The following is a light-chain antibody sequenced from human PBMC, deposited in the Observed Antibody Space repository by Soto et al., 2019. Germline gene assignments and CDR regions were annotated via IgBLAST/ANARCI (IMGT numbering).Light chain of an antibody. J-gene: IGKJ4*01. CDR1: QSVSSY. CDR3: QQRRDWLS. CDR2: DAS. V-gene: IGKV3-11*01. Sequence: EIVLKQSPATLSLSPGNRSTLSFSASQSVSSYLAWYQQKPGQPPRLLIYDASKRATGIPARFSGSGSGTDFTLTISSLEPEDFAVYFCQQRRDWLSFGGGTKVDIK.